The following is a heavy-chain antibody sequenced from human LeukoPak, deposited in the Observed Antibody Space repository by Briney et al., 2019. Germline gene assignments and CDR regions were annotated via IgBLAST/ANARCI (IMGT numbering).Heavy chain of an antibody. CDR3: ARDSPYSSSWQSDAFDI. Sequence: SETLSLTCTVSGGSVSSGSYYWSWIREPPGKGLEWIGYIYYSGSTNYNPSLKSRVTISVDTSKNQFSLKLSSVTAADTAVYYCARDSPYSSSWQSDAFDIWGQGTMVTVSS. J-gene: IGHJ3*02. CDR1: GGSVSSGSYY. D-gene: IGHD6-13*01. CDR2: IYYSGST. V-gene: IGHV4-61*01.